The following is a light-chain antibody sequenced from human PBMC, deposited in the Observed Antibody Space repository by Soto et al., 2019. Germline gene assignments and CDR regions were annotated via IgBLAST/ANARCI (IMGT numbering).Light chain of an antibody. CDR3: QQSYSTPPYT. CDR2: AAS. J-gene: IGKJ2*01. V-gene: IGKV1-39*01. CDR1: QSISSY. Sequence: DIQMTQSPSSLSASVGDRVTITCRASQSISSYLNWYQQKPGKAPKLLIYAASSLQSGVPSRFSGSGSGTDFPLTISSLQPEDFATYYCQQSYSTPPYTFGQGTQLEIK.